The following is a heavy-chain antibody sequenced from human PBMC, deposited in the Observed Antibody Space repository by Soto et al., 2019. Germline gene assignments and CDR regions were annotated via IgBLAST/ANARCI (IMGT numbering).Heavy chain of an antibody. J-gene: IGHJ4*02. D-gene: IGHD6-25*01. CDR1: GITFSSYP. Sequence: PGGSLRLSCAASGITFSSYPMSWVRPAPGKGLEWVSAISGSGGTTYYADSVKGRFTNSRDKSKNTLYLQMNSLRAEDTAVYYCAKDPYSSAGAFFDYWGQGTLVAVSS. CDR3: AKDPYSSAGAFFDY. CDR2: ISGSGGTT. V-gene: IGHV3-23*01.